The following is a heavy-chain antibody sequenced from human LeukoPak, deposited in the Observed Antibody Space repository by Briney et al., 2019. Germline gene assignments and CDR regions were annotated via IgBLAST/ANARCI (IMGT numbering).Heavy chain of an antibody. CDR2: IAVYNGNT. J-gene: IGHJ5*02. CDR3: ARDDYYGSTNYHWSWFDP. Sequence: ASVKVSCKASGYTFTSYGVSWVRQAPGQGLEWMGWIAVYNGNTNYAQKFQGRVSMTTDTSTSTAYMELRSLRSDDTAVYYCARDDYYGSTNYHWSWFDPWGQGTLVIVSS. CDR1: GYTFTSYG. V-gene: IGHV1-18*01. D-gene: IGHD3-22*01.